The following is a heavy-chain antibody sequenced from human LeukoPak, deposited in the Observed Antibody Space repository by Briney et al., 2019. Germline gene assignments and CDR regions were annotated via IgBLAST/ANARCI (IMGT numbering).Heavy chain of an antibody. CDR1: GDTFTSNW. J-gene: IGHJ5*02. V-gene: IGHV1-46*01. CDR3: ARDHSIDDKSWWLDP. D-gene: IGHD1-1*01. Sequence: GASVKVSCKTSGDTFTSNWMHWIRQGPGQGLEWMGVINPTGDYTMYAQKFQGRVIVTRDMSSNTDYMELGGLRSDDTAVYYCARDHSIDDKSWWLDPWGQGTLVTVSS. CDR2: INPTGDYT.